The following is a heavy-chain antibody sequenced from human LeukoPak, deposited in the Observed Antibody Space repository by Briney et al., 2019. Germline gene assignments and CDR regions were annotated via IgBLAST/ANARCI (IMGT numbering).Heavy chain of an antibody. V-gene: IGHV3-33*01. CDR3: ARDDSSGYWPDAFDI. J-gene: IGHJ3*02. D-gene: IGHD3-22*01. CDR1: GFTFSSYG. CDR2: IWYDGSNK. Sequence: PGGSLRLSCAASGFTFSSYGMHWVRQAPGKGLEWVAVIWYDGSNKYYADSVKGRFTISRDNSKNTLYLQMNSLRAEDTAVYYCARDDSSGYWPDAFDIWGQGTMVTVSS.